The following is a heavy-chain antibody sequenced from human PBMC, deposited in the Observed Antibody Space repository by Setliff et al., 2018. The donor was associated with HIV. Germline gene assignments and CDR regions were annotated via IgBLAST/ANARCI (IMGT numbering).Heavy chain of an antibody. CDR3: ARMDYYGRGVLRWFDP. CDR2: IIPIFGTA. Sequence: SVKVSCKASGGTFKTYAISWVRQAPGQGLEWMGRIIPIFGTANYAQKFQGRVTITADKSTSTAYMELSSLRSEDTAVYYCARMDYYGRGVLRWFDPWGQGTLVTVSS. V-gene: IGHV1-69*06. CDR1: GGTFKTYA. J-gene: IGHJ5*02. D-gene: IGHD3-10*02.